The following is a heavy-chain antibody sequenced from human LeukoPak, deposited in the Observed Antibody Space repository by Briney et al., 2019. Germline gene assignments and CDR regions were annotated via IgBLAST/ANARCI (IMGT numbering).Heavy chain of an antibody. CDR2: ISNDGSNK. V-gene: IGHV3-30*18. D-gene: IGHD6-13*01. Sequence: GGSLRLSCAASGFTFSNYGMHWVRQAPGKGLEGVAIISNDGSNKYYADSVKGRFTISRDNSKNTLYLQMNSLRAEDTAVYYCTKYSSSSNYYYGLDVWGQGTTVTVSS. J-gene: IGHJ6*02. CDR1: GFTFSNYG. CDR3: TKYSSSSNYYYGLDV.